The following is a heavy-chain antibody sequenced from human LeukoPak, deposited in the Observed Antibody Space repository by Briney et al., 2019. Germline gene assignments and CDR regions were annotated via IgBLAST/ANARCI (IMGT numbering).Heavy chain of an antibody. V-gene: IGHV4-34*01. CDR3: ARRRRGVISYYFDY. CDR2: INHSGST. D-gene: IGHD3-10*01. J-gene: IGHJ4*02. CDR1: GGSSSGYY. Sequence: SETLSLTCAVYGGSSSGYYWSWIRQPPGKGLEWIGEINHSGSTNYNPSLKSRVTISVDTSKNQFSLKLSSVTAADTAVYYCARRRRGVISYYFDYWGQGTLVTVSS.